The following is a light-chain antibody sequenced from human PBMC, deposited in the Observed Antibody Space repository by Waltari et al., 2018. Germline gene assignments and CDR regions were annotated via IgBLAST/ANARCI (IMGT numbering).Light chain of an antibody. CDR2: GAS. Sequence: EIVMTQSPATLSVSPGESATPSCRASQSVSSNLAWYQQKPGQAPRLLIYGASTRATGIPARFSGSGSGTEFTLTISSLQSEDFALYYCHHYNNWLLWTFGQGTKVEIK. CDR1: QSVSSN. CDR3: HHYNNWLLWT. J-gene: IGKJ1*01. V-gene: IGKV3-15*01.